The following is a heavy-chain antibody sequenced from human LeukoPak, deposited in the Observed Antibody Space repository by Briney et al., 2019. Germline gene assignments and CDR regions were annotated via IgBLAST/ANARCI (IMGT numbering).Heavy chain of an antibody. D-gene: IGHD6-19*01. CDR3: ASGYSSGWYVSIDY. V-gene: IGHV1-69*04. J-gene: IGHJ4*02. CDR2: IIPILGIA. CDR1: GGTFSSYA. Sequence: GASVKVSCKASGGTFSSYAISWVRQAPGQGLEWMGRIIPILGIANYAQKFQGRVTITADKSTSTAYMELSSLRSEDTAVYYCASGYSSGWYVSIDYWGQGTLVTVSS.